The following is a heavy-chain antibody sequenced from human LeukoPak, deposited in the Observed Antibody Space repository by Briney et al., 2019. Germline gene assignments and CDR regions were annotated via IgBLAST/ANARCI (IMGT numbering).Heavy chain of an antibody. CDR3: ARDWSMTTLDY. Sequence: SVKVSCKASGYTFIGYYMHWVRQAPGQGLEWMGRINPNSGGTDYAQKFQGRVTMTRDTSISTAYLEFSSLRSDDTAVYYCARDWSMTTLDYWGQGTLVTVSS. D-gene: IGHD4-17*01. V-gene: IGHV1-2*06. CDR1: GYTFIGYY. J-gene: IGHJ4*02. CDR2: INPNSGGT.